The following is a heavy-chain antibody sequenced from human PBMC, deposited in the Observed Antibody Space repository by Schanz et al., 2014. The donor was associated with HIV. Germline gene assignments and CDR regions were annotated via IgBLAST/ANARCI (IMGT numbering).Heavy chain of an antibody. J-gene: IGHJ4*02. CDR2: INPTNGKT. CDR3: ARNQYQMLPFDF. V-gene: IGHV1-2*02. Sequence: QVQLVQSGAEVKKPGASVKVSCKASGDTFRRYSIHWVRQAPGQGLEWMGWINPTNGKTFYTQKFRGRVTMTRDTSVNTASMEVSRLMSDDTAVYYCARNQYQMLPFDFWGQGTLVTVSS. D-gene: IGHD2-15*01. CDR1: GDTFRRYS.